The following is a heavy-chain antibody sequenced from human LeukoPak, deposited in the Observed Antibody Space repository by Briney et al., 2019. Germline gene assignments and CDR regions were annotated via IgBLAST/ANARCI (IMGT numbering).Heavy chain of an antibody. V-gene: IGHV3-23*01. CDR2: ISLNSGET. J-gene: IGHJ4*02. D-gene: IGHD3-10*01. Sequence: GGSLRLSCVASGFTFSNYGMSWVRQAPGKGLEWVAAISLNSGETHYADSVKGRLTISRDNSKDTLSLQMNSLRADDTAIYYCAKGGGNGYGSGPYDYWGQGTLVTVSS. CDR1: GFTFSNYG. CDR3: AKGGGNGYGSGPYDY.